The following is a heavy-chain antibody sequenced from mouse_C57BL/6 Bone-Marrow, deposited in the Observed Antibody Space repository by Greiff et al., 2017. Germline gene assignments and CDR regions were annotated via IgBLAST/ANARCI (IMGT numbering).Heavy chain of an antibody. J-gene: IGHJ2*01. Sequence: QVQLQQPGAELVMPGASVKLSCKASSYTFTSYWMHWVKQRPGQGLEWIGEIDPSDSYTNYNQKFKGKSTLTVDKSSSTAYMQLSSLTSEDSAVYYCASLYYYGSTLFDYWGQGTTLTVSS. CDR3: ASLYYYGSTLFDY. CDR1: SYTFTSYW. D-gene: IGHD1-1*01. CDR2: IDPSDSYT. V-gene: IGHV1-69*01.